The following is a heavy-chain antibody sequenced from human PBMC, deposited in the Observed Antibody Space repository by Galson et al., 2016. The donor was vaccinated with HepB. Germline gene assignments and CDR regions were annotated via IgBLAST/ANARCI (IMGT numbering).Heavy chain of an antibody. Sequence: SLRLSCAASGFTISNNGMHWIRQAPGEGLEWVAVITYGGGNKHYADSVKGRFTISRDDSRNTLYLEINSLRAEDTAVYYCAREQGYGGYRTADFWGQGTLVTVSS. D-gene: IGHD4-17*01. J-gene: IGHJ4*02. CDR3: AREQGYGGYRTADF. CDR1: GFTISNNG. V-gene: IGHV3-33*05. CDR2: ITYGGGNK.